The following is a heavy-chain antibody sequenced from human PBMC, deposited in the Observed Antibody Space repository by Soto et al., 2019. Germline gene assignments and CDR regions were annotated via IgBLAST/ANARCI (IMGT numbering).Heavy chain of an antibody. D-gene: IGHD2-15*01. CDR3: ARRYCSGGSCCAYCDWLDP. CDR2: ISAYNGNT. CDR1: GYTFTSYG. V-gene: IGHV1-18*01. Sequence: ASVKVSCKASGYTFTSYGISWVRQAPGQGLEWMGWISAYNGNTNYAQKLQGRVNMTTDTSTSTAYMELRSLRSDDTAVYYCARRYCSGGSCCAYCDWLDPWGQGTLVTVSS. J-gene: IGHJ5*02.